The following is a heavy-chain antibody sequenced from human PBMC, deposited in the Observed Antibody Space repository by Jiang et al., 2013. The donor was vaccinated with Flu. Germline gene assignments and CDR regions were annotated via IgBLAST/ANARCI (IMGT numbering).Heavy chain of an antibody. CDR2: IYPGDSDT. J-gene: IGHJ4*02. V-gene: IGHV5-51*01. D-gene: IGHD6-13*01. Sequence: GAEVKKPGESLKISCKGSGYSFTSYWIGWVRQMPGKGLEWMGIIYPGDSDTRYSPSFQGQVTISADKSISTAYLQWSSLKASDTAMYYCARQLAAAGPTTYFDYWGQGTLVTVSS. CDR3: ARQLAAAGPTTYFDY. CDR1: GYSFTSYW.